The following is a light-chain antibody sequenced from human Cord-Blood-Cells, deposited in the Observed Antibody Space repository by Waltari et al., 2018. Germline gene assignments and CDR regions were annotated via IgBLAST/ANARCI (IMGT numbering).Light chain of an antibody. V-gene: IGLV2-11*01. Sequence: QFALTQPPPVSGSPGPSVTISCTGHTSDVGGYYYVSWYQPHPGKAPKLMIYDVSKRPSGVPDRFSGSKSGNTASLTISGLQAEDEADYYCCSYAGSYTLVFGTGTKVTVL. CDR2: DVS. CDR3: CSYAGSYTLV. J-gene: IGLJ1*01. CDR1: TSDVGGYYY.